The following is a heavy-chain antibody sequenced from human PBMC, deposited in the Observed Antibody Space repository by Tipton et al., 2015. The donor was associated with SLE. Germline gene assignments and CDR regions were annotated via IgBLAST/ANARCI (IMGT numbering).Heavy chain of an antibody. CDR2: IYYSGST. Sequence: TLSLTCTVSGGSVSSGSYFWSWIRQPPGKGLEWIGYIYYSGSTNYNPSLKSRVTISVDTSKNQFSLKLSSVTAADTAVYYCAGRYDSSPYYFDYWGQGTLVTVSS. V-gene: IGHV4-61*01. CDR3: AGRYDSSPYYFDY. J-gene: IGHJ4*02. D-gene: IGHD3-16*01. CDR1: GGSVSSGSYF.